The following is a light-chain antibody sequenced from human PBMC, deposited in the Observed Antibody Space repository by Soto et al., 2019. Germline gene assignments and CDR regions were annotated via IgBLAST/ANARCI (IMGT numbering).Light chain of an antibody. CDR2: DVD. Sequence: QSALTQPASVSGSPGQSITISCAGSSSDIGAYNFVSWYQQHPGKAPRLVIYDVDNRPSGISDRFSGSKSGNTASLTISGLQAEDEADYYCASYTSNDTEMFGGGTKLTVL. CDR3: ASYTSNDTEM. CDR1: SSDIGAYNF. J-gene: IGLJ3*02. V-gene: IGLV2-14*03.